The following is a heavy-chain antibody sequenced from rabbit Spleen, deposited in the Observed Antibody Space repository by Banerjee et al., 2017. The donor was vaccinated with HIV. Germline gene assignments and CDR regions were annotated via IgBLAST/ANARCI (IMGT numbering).Heavy chain of an antibody. Sequence: QEQLEESGGDLVKPEGSLTLTCTASGFTLSSYYMCWVRQAPGKGLEWIACIYAGTSGTTYYARWAKGRVTISKTSSTTVTLQMTSLTDADTATYFCARDSAGREDFNLWGQGTLVTVS. CDR3: ARDSAGREDFNL. V-gene: IGHV1S45*01. D-gene: IGHD4-2*01. CDR1: GFTLSSYY. CDR2: IYAGTSGTT. J-gene: IGHJ4*01.